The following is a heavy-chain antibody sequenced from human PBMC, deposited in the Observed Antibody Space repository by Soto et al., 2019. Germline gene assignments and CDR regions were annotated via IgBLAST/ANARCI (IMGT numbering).Heavy chain of an antibody. CDR3: AREEYSSSWLTMRLSQGFERNYYYGMDV. D-gene: IGHD6-13*01. CDR1: GYTFTGYY. CDR2: INPNSGGT. V-gene: IGHV1-2*04. J-gene: IGHJ6*02. Sequence: ASVKVSCKASGYTFTGYYMHWVRQAPGQGLEWMGWINPNSGGTNYAQKFQGWVTMTRDTSISTAYMELSRLRSDDTAVYYCAREEYSSSWLTMRLSQGFERNYYYGMDVWGQGTTVTVSS.